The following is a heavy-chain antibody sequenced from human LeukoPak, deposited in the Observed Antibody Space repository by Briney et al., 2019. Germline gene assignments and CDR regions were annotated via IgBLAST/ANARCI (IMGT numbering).Heavy chain of an antibody. CDR3: ARHRDIVVVVAAALDY. J-gene: IGHJ4*02. Sequence: PSETLSLTCAVYGGSFSGYYWSWIRQPPGKGLEWIGEINHSGSTNYNPSLKSRVTISVDTSKNQFSLKLSSVTAADTAVYYCARHRDIVVVVAAALDYWGQGTLVTVSS. CDR1: GGSFSGYY. D-gene: IGHD2-15*01. V-gene: IGHV4-34*01. CDR2: INHSGST.